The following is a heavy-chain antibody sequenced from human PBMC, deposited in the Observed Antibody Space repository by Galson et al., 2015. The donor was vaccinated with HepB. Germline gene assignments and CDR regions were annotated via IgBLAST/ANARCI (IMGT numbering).Heavy chain of an antibody. D-gene: IGHD2-15*01. Sequence: SLRLSCAASGFTFSSYTMNWVRQAPGKGLEWVSSISSSSSYIYYADSVKGRFTISRDNAKDSLYLQMNSLRAGDTAVYYCARDGYCSGGSCYARDYWGQGTLVTVSS. V-gene: IGHV3-21*01. CDR2: ISSSSSYI. J-gene: IGHJ4*02. CDR3: ARDGYCSGGSCYARDY. CDR1: GFTFSSYT.